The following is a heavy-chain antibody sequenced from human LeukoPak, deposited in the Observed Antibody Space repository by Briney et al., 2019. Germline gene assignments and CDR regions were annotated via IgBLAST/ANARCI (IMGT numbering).Heavy chain of an antibody. CDR2: MNPSSGNT. J-gene: IGHJ5*02. V-gene: IGHV1-8*01. CDR1: GYTFTSYD. CDR3: ARRGRMYNWNDEGDWFDP. Sequence: GASVKVSCKASGYTFTSYDINWVRQATGQGLEWMGWMNPSSGNTGYAQKFQGRVTMTRNTSISTAYMELSSLRSEDTAVYYCARRGRMYNWNDEGDWFDPWGQGTLVTVSS. D-gene: IGHD1-1*01.